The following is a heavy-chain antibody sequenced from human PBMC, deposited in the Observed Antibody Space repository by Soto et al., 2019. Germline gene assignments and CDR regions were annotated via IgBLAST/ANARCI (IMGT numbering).Heavy chain of an antibody. V-gene: IGHV4-34*01. D-gene: IGHD3-10*01. CDR2: INHSGST. Sequence: SETLSLTCAVYGGSFSGYYWSWIRQPPGKGLEWIGEINHSGSTNYNPSLKSRVTISVDTSKNQFSLKLSSVTAADTAVYYCARANVARITMVRGERPYYYYYMDVWGKGTTVTVSS. CDR1: GGSFSGYY. CDR3: ARANVARITMVRGERPYYYYYMDV. J-gene: IGHJ6*03.